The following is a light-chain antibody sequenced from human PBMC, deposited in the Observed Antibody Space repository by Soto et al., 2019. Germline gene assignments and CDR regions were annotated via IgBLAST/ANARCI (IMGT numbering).Light chain of an antibody. CDR2: GAS. CDR1: QSVSSK. Sequence: IVMTQSSATLSRSPGERVTLSCRASQSVSSKLAWYQQKPGQAPRLLIYGASIRATDIPARFSGSGSGTEFTLTISRLQSEAFAIFYCQQYSNWPSTFGQGTKVDIK. CDR3: QQYSNWPST. J-gene: IGKJ2*01. V-gene: IGKV3-15*01.